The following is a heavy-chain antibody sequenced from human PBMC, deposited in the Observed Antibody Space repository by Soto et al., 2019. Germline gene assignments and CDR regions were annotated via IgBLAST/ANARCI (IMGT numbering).Heavy chain of an antibody. CDR1: GGSISSSSYY. CDR2: IYYSGST. V-gene: IGHV4-39*01. CDR3: ARRGGSSSWSGWFDP. J-gene: IGHJ5*02. Sequence: PSETLSLTCTVSGGSISSSSYYWGWIRQPPGKGLEWIGSIYYSGSTYYNPSLKSRVTISVDTSKNQFSLKLSSVTAADTAVYYCARRGGSSSWSGWFDPWGQGTLVTVPQ. D-gene: IGHD6-13*01.